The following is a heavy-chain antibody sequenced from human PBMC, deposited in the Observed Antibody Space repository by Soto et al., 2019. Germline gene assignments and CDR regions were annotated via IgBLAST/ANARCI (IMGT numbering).Heavy chain of an antibody. Sequence: GGSLRLSCATSGFILSDCAMNWVRQAPGKGLEWVSYIRSKTDGGTADYAAPVEGRFTISRDDSKDTLYLQMNSLRAEDTAVYYCAKVTTVTTDYFDYWGQGTLVTVSS. V-gene: IGHV3-15*01. CDR3: AKVTTVTTDYFDY. CDR1: GFILSDCA. D-gene: IGHD4-4*01. J-gene: IGHJ4*02. CDR2: IRSKTDGGTA.